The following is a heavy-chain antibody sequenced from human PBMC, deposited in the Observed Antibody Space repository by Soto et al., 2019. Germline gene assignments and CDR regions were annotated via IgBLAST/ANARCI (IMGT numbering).Heavy chain of an antibody. CDR2: IWYDGSNK. Sequence: GGSLRLSCAASGFTFSSYGMHWVRQAPGKGLEWVAVIWYDGSNKYYADSVKGRFTISRDNSMNTLYLQMNSLRAEDTAVYYCARDRRDYYGMDVWGQGTTVTVSS. CDR3: ARDRRDYYGMDV. D-gene: IGHD2-21*01. V-gene: IGHV3-33*01. J-gene: IGHJ6*02. CDR1: GFTFSSYG.